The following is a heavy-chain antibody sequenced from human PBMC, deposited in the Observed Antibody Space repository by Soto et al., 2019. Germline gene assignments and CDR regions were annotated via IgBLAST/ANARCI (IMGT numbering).Heavy chain of an antibody. D-gene: IGHD3-3*01. Sequence: SETLSLTCTVSGGSISSYYWSWIRQPPGKGLEWIGYIYYSGSTNYNPSLKSRVTISVDTSKNQFSLKLSSVTAADTAVYYCARHSYYDFWSGHNYFDHWGQGTLVTVSS. CDR2: IYYSGST. CDR1: GGSISSYY. V-gene: IGHV4-59*08. CDR3: ARHSYYDFWSGHNYFDH. J-gene: IGHJ4*02.